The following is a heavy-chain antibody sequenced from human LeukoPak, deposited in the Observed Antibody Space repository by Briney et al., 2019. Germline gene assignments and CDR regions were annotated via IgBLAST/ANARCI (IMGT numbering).Heavy chain of an antibody. CDR3: ARRAVGDDAFDI. Sequence: SETLSLTCAVYGGSFSGYYWSWIRQPPGKGLEWIGEINHSGSTNYNPSLKSRVTISVDTSKNQFSLKLSSVTAADTAVYYCARRAVGDDAFDIWGQGTMGTVSS. CDR2: INHSGST. D-gene: IGHD6-19*01. J-gene: IGHJ3*02. CDR1: GGSFSGYY. V-gene: IGHV4-34*01.